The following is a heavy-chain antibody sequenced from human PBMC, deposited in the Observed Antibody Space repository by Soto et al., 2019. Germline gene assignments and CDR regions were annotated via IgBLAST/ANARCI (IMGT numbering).Heavy chain of an antibody. Sequence: SETLSLTCTVSGVSVSSGSYYRSWIRPLRGMGLEWIAHTFHSVNPYYTPSLMSRVIISVVRSKTQFSLKLSSVTAAVTAVYYCARETYGDYVGYFDPWGQGTRVTVS. CDR1: GVSVSSGSYY. CDR3: ARETYGDYVGYFDP. CDR2: TFHSVNP. D-gene: IGHD4-17*01. J-gene: IGHJ5*02. V-gene: IGHV4-30-2*01.